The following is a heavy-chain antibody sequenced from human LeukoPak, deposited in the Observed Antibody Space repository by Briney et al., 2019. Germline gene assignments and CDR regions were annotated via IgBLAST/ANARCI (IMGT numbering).Heavy chain of an antibody. Sequence: GGSLRLSCAASGFTFSSYEMNWVRQAPGKGLEWVSYISSSGSTIYYADPVKGRFTISRDNAKNSLYLQMNSLRPEDTALYYCAKDTGGNGAYFYAMDVWGQGTSVTVSS. V-gene: IGHV3-48*03. CDR1: GFTFSSYE. CDR2: ISSSGSTI. D-gene: IGHD4-23*01. CDR3: AKDTGGNGAYFYAMDV. J-gene: IGHJ6*02.